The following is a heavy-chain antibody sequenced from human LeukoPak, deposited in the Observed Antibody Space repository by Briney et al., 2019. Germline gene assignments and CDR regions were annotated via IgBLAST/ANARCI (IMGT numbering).Heavy chain of an antibody. CDR1: GGSXSSSSYY. Sequence: GGSXSSSSYYWGWIRQPPGKGLEWIGSIYYSGXTYYNPSLKSRITISVDTSKNQFSLKLSSVTAADTAVYXXXXXXXXXXXXXXXXXXXXXXDLWGRXTXVTVSS. J-gene: IGHJ2*01. V-gene: IGHV4-39*07. CDR2: IYYSGXT. CDR3: XXXXXXXXXXXXXXXXXXXXDL.